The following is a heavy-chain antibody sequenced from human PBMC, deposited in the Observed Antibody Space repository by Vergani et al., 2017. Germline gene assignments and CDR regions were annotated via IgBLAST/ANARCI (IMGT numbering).Heavy chain of an antibody. D-gene: IGHD2-2*01. CDR1: GGSISSSSNY. J-gene: IGHJ5*02. CDR2: IYYSGST. CDR3: ARRWGVYCSSTSGLTPNWFDP. Sequence: QLQLQESGPGLVKPSETLSLTCTVSGGSISSSSNYLGWIRQPPGQGQEWIGSIYYSGSTYYNPSLESLVTISVDTSKNQFSLKLSSVTAADTAVYYCARRWGVYCSSTSGLTPNWFDPWGQGTLVTVSS. V-gene: IGHV4-39*01.